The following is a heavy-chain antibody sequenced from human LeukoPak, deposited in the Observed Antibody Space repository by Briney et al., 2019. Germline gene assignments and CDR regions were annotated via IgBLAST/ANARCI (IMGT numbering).Heavy chain of an antibody. J-gene: IGHJ3*02. V-gene: IGHV3-30*02. CDR2: MQYAGTET. CDR1: GFTFSAYN. CDR3: ARVVYGGNGDAFDI. D-gene: IGHD4-23*01. Sequence: GGSLRLSCATSGFTFSAYNMHWVRQAPGKGLEWVAFMQYAGTETYYADSVKGRFTISRDNSKNTLYLQMNSLRPEDTAVYYCARVVYGGNGDAFDIWGQGTMVTVSS.